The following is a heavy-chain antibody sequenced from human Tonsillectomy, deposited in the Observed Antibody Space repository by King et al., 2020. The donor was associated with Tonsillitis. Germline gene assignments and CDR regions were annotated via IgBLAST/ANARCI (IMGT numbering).Heavy chain of an antibody. CDR1: GYTFTSYD. V-gene: IGHV1-8*01. D-gene: IGHD5-18*01. CDR2: MNPNSGNT. CDR3: ARIRGQLWLKRPGWGGWFDP. Sequence: QLVQSGAEVKKPGASVKVSCKASGYTFTSYDINWVRQATGQGLKWMGWMNPNSGNTGYAQKFQGRVTMTRNTSISTAYMELSSLRSEDTAVYYCARIRGQLWLKRPGWGGWFDPWGQGTLVTVSS. J-gene: IGHJ5*02.